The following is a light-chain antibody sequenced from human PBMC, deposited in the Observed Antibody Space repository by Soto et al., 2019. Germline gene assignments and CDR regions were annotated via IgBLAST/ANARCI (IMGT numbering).Light chain of an antibody. CDR1: QSVSSY. Sequence: EIVMTQSPATLSVSPGERATLSCRASQSVSSYLAWYQQKPGQAPRLLIYDASNRATGIPPRFSGSGSGTDFTLTISSLEPEDFAVYYCQQRSNWLTFGGGTKVDIK. J-gene: IGKJ4*01. V-gene: IGKV3-11*01. CDR3: QQRSNWLT. CDR2: DAS.